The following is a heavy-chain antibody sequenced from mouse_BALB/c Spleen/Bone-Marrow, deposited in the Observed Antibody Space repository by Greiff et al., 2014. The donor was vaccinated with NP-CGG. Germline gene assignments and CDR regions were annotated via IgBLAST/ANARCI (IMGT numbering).Heavy chain of an antibody. J-gene: IGHJ4*01. Sequence: VQLKESGPDLVKPSQSLSLTCTVPGYSITSGYTWHWIRQFPGNTLEWMGYIHYSGTTNYNPSLKSRISITRDTSKNQFFLQLNSVTTEDTATYYCAITTVVNAMDYWGQGTSVTVSS. CDR3: AITTVVNAMDY. D-gene: IGHD1-1*01. CDR2: IHYSGTT. CDR1: GYSITSGYT. V-gene: IGHV3-1*02.